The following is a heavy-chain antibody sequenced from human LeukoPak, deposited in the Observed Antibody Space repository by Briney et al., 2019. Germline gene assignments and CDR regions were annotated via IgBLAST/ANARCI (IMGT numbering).Heavy chain of an antibody. CDR2: INPNSGGT. CDR1: GYTFTGYY. D-gene: IGHD6-13*01. J-gene: IGHJ4*02. CDR3: AREAGAPHGIAAAGRRSLPRKPFDY. Sequence: VASVKVSCKASGYTFTGYYMHWVRQAPGQGLEWMGWINPNSGGTNYSQKFQGRVTMTRDTSISTAYMELSRLRSDDTAVYYCAREAGAPHGIAAAGRRSLPRKPFDYWGQGTLVTVSS. V-gene: IGHV1-2*02.